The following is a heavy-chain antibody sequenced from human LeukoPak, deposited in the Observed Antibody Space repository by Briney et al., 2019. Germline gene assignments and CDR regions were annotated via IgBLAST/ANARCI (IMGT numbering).Heavy chain of an antibody. D-gene: IGHD6-13*01. Sequence: SVKVSCKASGGTFSSYAISWVRQAPGQGLEWMGRIIPILGIANYAQKFQGRVTITADKSTSTAYMELSSLRSEDAAVYYCARDRDSSSFDYWGQGTLVTVSS. CDR1: GGTFSSYA. V-gene: IGHV1-69*04. J-gene: IGHJ4*02. CDR2: IIPILGIA. CDR3: ARDRDSSSFDY.